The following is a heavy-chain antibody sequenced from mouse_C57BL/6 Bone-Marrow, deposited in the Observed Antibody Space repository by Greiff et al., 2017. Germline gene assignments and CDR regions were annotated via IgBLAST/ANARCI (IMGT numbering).Heavy chain of an antibody. J-gene: IGHJ3*01. Sequence: DVKLQESGAGLVKPGGSLKLSCAASRFTFSSYAMSWVRQTPEKRLEWVAYISSGGDYIYYADTVKGRFTISRDNARNTLYLQMSSLKSEDTAMYYCTRDGFDYDRFAYWGQGTLVTVSA. V-gene: IGHV5-9-1*02. D-gene: IGHD2-4*01. CDR3: TRDGFDYDRFAY. CDR1: RFTFSSYA. CDR2: ISSGGDYI.